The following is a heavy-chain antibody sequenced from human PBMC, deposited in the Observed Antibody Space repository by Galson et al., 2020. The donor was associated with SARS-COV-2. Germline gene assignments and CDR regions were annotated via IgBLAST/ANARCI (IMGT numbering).Heavy chain of an antibody. D-gene: IGHD3-16*01. CDR3: ARMTYYDYVWGSYSRGYFDY. V-gene: IGHV2-5*02. CDR1: GFSLSTSGVG. Sequence: KMSGPTLVKPTQTLTLTCTFSGFSLSTSGVGVGWIRQPPGKALEWLALIYWDDDKRYSPSLKSRLTITKDTSKNQVVLTMTNMDPVDTATYYCARMTYYDYVWGSYSRGYFDYWGQGTLVTVSS. CDR2: IYWDDDK. J-gene: IGHJ4*02.